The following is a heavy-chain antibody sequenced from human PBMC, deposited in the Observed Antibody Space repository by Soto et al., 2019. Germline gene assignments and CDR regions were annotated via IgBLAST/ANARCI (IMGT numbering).Heavy chain of an antibody. D-gene: IGHD6-19*01. Sequence: SETLSLTCTVSGGSISSYYWSWIRQPPGKGLEWIGYIYYSGSTNYNPSLKSRVTISVDTSKNQFSLKLSSVTAADTAVYYCALPRGSGWNNFDYWGEGTLVTVS. J-gene: IGHJ4*02. CDR3: ALPRGSGWNNFDY. V-gene: IGHV4-59*01. CDR1: GGSISSYY. CDR2: IYYSGST.